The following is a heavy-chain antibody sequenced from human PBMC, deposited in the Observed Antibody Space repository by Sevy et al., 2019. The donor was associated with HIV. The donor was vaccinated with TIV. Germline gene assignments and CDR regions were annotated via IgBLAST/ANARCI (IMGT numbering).Heavy chain of an antibody. V-gene: IGHV4-59*08. CDR1: GGSINSHY. J-gene: IGHJ4*02. Sequence: SETLSLTCVVSGGSINSHYWSWIRLPPGKGLEFIGWIHYSGNTNYNPALSSRVSMSVDTSRNQFSLKVHSLTAADTAVYYCARHKSQGDHPLDLWGQGTLVTVSS. CDR3: ARHKSQGDHPLDL. CDR2: IHYSGNT. D-gene: IGHD2-21*02.